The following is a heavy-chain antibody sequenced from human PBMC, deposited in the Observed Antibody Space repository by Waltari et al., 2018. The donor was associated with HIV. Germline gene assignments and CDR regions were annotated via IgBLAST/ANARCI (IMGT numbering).Heavy chain of an antibody. CDR2: VSTSGNT. D-gene: IGHD3-10*01. CDR3: ARALDYYESGSFPWWFFDL. J-gene: IGHJ2*01. CDR1: GGSITSGSYY. Sequence: QVQLQESGPGLVRPSQTLSLTCTVSGGSITSGSYYWSWIRQPAGKELEWIGRVSTSGNTDYNPSLRSRVTLSVDTSNNQFSLKLSSLTAADTAVYYCARALDYYESGSFPWWFFDLWGRGTLVT. V-gene: IGHV4-61*02.